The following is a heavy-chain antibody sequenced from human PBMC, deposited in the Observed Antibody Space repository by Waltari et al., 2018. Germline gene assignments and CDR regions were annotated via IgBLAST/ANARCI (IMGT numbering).Heavy chain of an antibody. CDR2: IKSEGDGGTT. Sequence: EVQLVESGGGLVKPGGSLRLSCVVSGFTFTKAWMSWVRQGPGKGLGGGGRIKSEGDGGTTDYATTRKGRISLSRDDSKNTVYLQMNTLKAEDTGVYFCATDYGDFLGVWGPGTTVTV. V-gene: IGHV3-15*01. J-gene: IGHJ6*02. D-gene: IGHD3-10*01. CDR1: GFTFTKAW. CDR3: ATDYGDFLGV.